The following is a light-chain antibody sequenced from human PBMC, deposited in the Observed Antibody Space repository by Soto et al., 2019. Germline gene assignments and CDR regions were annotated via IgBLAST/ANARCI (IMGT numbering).Light chain of an antibody. V-gene: IGLV2-8*01. Sequence: QSVLTQPPSASGSPGQSVTVSCTGTSSDVGGYNYVSWYQHHPGKAPKLMIYEVTKRPSGVPDRFSGSKSGNMASLTVSGLQAEDEADYYCSSYTSVTIVVFGGGTKLTVL. CDR1: SSDVGGYNY. CDR3: SSYTSVTIVV. CDR2: EVT. J-gene: IGLJ2*01.